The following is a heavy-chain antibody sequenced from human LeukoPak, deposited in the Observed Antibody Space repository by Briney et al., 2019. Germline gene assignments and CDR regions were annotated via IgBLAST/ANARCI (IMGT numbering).Heavy chain of an antibody. CDR3: AKDISTTGDWFDP. D-gene: IGHD7-27*01. CDR1: GYTFDDYA. V-gene: IGHV3-9*01. J-gene: IGHJ5*02. Sequence: PGRSLRLSCAASGYTFDDYAMHWVRQAPGKGLEWVSGISWNSGSIGYADSVKGRFTISRDNAKNSLYLQMNSLRAEDTALYYCAKDISTTGDWFDPWGQGTLVTVSS. CDR2: ISWNSGSI.